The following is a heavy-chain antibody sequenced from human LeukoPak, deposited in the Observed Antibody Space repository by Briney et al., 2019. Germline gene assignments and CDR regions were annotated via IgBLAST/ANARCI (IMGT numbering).Heavy chain of an antibody. V-gene: IGHV3-7*01. J-gene: IGHJ4*02. D-gene: IGHD2-2*01. CDR2: MSHDGSDQ. CDR3: ARAAVYCSSSTCRTNFDS. Sequence: GGSLRLSCAASGFTFRSSYMSWVRQAPGKGLEWVAYMSHDGSDQSHVDSVRGRVTIPRDNAKNSLYLQMNSLRVEDTAVYYCARAAVYCSSSTCRTNFDSWGQGTLVTVSS. CDR1: GFTFRSSY.